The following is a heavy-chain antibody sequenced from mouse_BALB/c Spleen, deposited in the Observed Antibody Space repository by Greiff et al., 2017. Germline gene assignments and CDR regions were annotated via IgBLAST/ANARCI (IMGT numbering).Heavy chain of an antibody. Sequence: EVNLVESGGGLVQPGGSLKFSCAASGFTFSSYTMSWVRQTPEKRLEWVAYISNGGGSTYYPDTVKGRFTISRDNAKNTLYLQMSSLKSEDTAMYYCARHGLGYAMDYWGQGTSVTVSS. J-gene: IGHJ4*01. CDR3: ARHGLGYAMDY. CDR1: GFTFSSYT. CDR2: ISNGGGST. V-gene: IGHV5-12-2*01.